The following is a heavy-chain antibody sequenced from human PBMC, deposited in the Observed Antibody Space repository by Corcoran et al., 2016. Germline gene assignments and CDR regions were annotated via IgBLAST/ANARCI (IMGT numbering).Heavy chain of an antibody. J-gene: IGHJ6*02. V-gene: IGHV3-30*18. Sequence: QVQLVESGGGVVQPGRSLRLSCAASGFTFSSYGMHWVRQAPGKGLEWVAVISYAGSNKYYADSVKGRFTISRDNSKNTLYLQLNSLRGEDTAVYYWAKDRGQRTSFGVVNYYYYGRDVWGQGTTVTVSS. CDR3: AKDRGQRTSFGVVNYYYYGRDV. CDR1: GFTFSSYG. D-gene: IGHD3-3*01. CDR2: ISYAGSNK.